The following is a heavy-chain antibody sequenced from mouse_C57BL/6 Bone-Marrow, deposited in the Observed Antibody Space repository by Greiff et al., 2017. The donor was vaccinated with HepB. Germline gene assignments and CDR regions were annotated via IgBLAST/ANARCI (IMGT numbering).Heavy chain of an antibody. V-gene: IGHV1-76*01. CDR1: GYTFTDYY. J-gene: IGHJ4*01. D-gene: IGHD2-5*01. Sequence: VKLQESGAELVRPGASVKLSCKASGYTFTDYYINWVKQRPGQGLEWIARIYPGSGNTYYNEKFKGKATLTAEKSSSTAYMQLSSLTSEDSAVYFCARSDFYYSNYGYAMDYWGQGTSVTVSS. CDR3: ARSDFYYSNYGYAMDY. CDR2: IYPGSGNT.